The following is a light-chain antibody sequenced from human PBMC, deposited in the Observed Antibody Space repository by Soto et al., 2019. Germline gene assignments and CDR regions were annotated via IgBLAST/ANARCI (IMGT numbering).Light chain of an antibody. Sequence: QSALTQPASVSGYPGQSITISCTGTSSDVGGYNHVSWSQQHPGKAPKLIIYEVRNRPSGVSNRHSGSKSGHTASLTISGRQADDEAYYYCCSQTSSSIRVCGGGTTLTV. V-gene: IGLV2-14*01. J-gene: IGLJ3*02. CDR3: CSQTSSSIRV. CDR2: EVR. CDR1: SSDVGGYNH.